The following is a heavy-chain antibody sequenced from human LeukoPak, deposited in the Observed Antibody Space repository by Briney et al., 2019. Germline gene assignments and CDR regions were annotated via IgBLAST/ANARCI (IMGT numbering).Heavy chain of an antibody. CDR2: IKQDGSEK. J-gene: IGHJ6*03. CDR3: AKSGLATTYYMDV. V-gene: IGHV3-7*03. CDR1: GFTFSNYW. D-gene: IGHD1-1*01. Sequence: AGGSLRLSCAASGFTFSNYWMSWVRQAPGKGLEWVANIKQDGSEKYYVDSVKGRFTISRDNAKNSLYLQMNSLRVEDTAVYYCAKSGLATTYYMDVWGKGTTVTISS.